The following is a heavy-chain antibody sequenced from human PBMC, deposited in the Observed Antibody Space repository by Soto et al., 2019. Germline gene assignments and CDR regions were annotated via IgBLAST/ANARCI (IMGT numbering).Heavy chain of an antibody. CDR2: IYYSGST. Sequence: SETLSLTCTVSGGSISSYYWSWIRQPPGKGLEWIGYIYYSGSTNYNPSLKSRVTISVDTSKNQFSLKLSSVTAADTAVYYCARGGLAAAGWYSSGWYSYWFNPWGQGTLVTVSS. D-gene: IGHD6-19*01. J-gene: IGHJ5*02. CDR1: GGSISSYY. CDR3: ARGGLAAAGWYSSGWYSYWFNP. V-gene: IGHV4-59*12.